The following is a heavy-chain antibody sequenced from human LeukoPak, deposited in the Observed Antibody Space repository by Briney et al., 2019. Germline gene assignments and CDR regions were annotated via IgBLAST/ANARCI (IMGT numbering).Heavy chain of an antibody. D-gene: IGHD2-15*01. CDR2: FSGSGGST. V-gene: IGHV3-23*01. CDR1: GFTFSSYA. J-gene: IGHJ4*02. Sequence: GGSLRLSCAASGFTFSSYAMSWVRQAPGKGLECISGFSGSGGSTYYADSVKGRFTISRDNSRNMLFLQMNSLRADDTAVYYCAKDLVVVALDYWGQGTLVTVSS. CDR3: AKDLVVVALDY.